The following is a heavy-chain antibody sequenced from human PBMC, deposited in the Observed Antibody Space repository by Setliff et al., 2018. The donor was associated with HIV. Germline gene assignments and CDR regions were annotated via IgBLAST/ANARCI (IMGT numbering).Heavy chain of an antibody. V-gene: IGHV3-30*02. CDR1: GFNFNDYG. J-gene: IGHJ5*02. Sequence: PGGSLRLSCAASGFNFNDYGMHWVRQAPGKGLEWVAFIRYDGSNEHYADSVKGRFTISRDNSKNTLALQMNSLRAEDSAVYYCARDLPGMAPWGQGTLVTVPS. D-gene: IGHD6-13*01. CDR2: IRYDGSNE. CDR3: ARDLPGMAP.